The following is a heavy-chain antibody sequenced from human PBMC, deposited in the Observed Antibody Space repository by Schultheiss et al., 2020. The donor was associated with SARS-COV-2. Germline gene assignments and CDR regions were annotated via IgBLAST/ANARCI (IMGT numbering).Heavy chain of an antibody. CDR2: IYPDDSDT. Sequence: GGSLRLSCKGSGYSFTSYWIGWVRQMPGKGLEWMGIIYPDDSDTRYSPSFQGQVTISADKSISTAYLQWSSLKASDTAMYYCASSDCSGGSCYSEFDYCGQGTLVTVSS. V-gene: IGHV5-51*01. D-gene: IGHD2-15*01. CDR3: ASSDCSGGSCYSEFDY. CDR1: GYSFTSYW. J-gene: IGHJ4*02.